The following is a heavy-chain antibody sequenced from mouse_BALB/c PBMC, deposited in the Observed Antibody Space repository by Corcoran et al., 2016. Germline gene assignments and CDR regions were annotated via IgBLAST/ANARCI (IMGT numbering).Heavy chain of an antibody. D-gene: IGHD1-1*01. CDR1: GYSITSGYY. Sequence: DVQLQESGTGLVKPSQSLSLTCSVTGYSITSGYYWNWIRQFPGNKLEWMGYISYDGSNNYNPSLKNRISITRDTSKNQFFLKLNSVTTEDTATYYCARDYYGSSYCDYWGQGTTLTVSS. V-gene: IGHV3-6*02. CDR2: ISYDGSN. CDR3: ARDYYGSSYCDY. J-gene: IGHJ2*01.